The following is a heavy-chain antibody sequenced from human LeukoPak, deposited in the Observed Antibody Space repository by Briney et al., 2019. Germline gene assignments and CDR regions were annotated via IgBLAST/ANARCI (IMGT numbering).Heavy chain of an antibody. CDR2: VDYSGNT. CDR3: ARRAPYDVDYYHYFDD. CDR1: GGSITRANQY. Sequence: SETLSLTCTVSGGSITRANQYWDWVRQPPGKELEWIGSVDYSGNTYYNPSLKSRVTMSVDAPKAQFSLKLISVTAADTAVYYCARRAPYDVDYYHYFDDWGQGTLVTVSS. V-gene: IGHV4-39*01. D-gene: IGHD3-10*01. J-gene: IGHJ4*02.